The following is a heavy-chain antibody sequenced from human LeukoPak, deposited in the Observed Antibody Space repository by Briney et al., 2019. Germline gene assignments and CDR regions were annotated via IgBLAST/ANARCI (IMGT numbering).Heavy chain of an antibody. V-gene: IGHV4-34*01. J-gene: IGHJ4*02. CDR2: INHSGST. D-gene: IGHD5-24*01. Sequence: SETLSLTCAVYGGSFSGYYWSWIRQPPGKGLEWIGEINHSGSTNYNPSLKSRVTISVDTSKNQFSLKLSSVTAADTAVYYCARGTMAGYFDYWGQGTLVTVSS. CDR3: ARGTMAGYFDY. CDR1: GGSFSGYY.